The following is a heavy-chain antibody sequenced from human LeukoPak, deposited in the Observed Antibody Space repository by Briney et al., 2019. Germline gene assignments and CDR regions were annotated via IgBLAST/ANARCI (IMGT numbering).Heavy chain of an antibody. D-gene: IGHD3-10*01. CDR3: AGGLAYYYGSGSSSPSNYYYYYGMDV. Sequence: SETLSLTCAVSGGSISSSNWWSWVRQPPGKGLEWIGEIYHSGSTNYNPSLKSRVTISVDKSKNQFSLKLSSVTAADTAVYYCAGGLAYYYGSGSSSPSNYYYYYGMDVWGQGTTVTVFS. CDR1: GGSISSSNW. V-gene: IGHV4-4*02. CDR2: IYHSGST. J-gene: IGHJ6*02.